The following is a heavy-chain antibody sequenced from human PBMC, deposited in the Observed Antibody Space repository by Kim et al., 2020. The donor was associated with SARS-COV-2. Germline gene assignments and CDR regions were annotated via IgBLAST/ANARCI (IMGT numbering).Heavy chain of an antibody. Sequence: LRETLSLTCAVSGGSISSSNWWSWVRQPPGKGLEWIGEIYHSGSTNYNPSLKSRVTISVDKSKNQFSLKLSSVTAADTAVYYCARKVGDFWSGYPAPLDYWGQGTLVTVSS. CDR1: GGSISSSNW. CDR2: IYHSGST. D-gene: IGHD3-3*01. J-gene: IGHJ4*02. CDR3: ARKVGDFWSGYPAPLDY. V-gene: IGHV4-4*02.